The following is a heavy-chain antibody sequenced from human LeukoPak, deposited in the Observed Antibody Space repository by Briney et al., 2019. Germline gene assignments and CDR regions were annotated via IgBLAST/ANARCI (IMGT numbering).Heavy chain of an antibody. V-gene: IGHV1-69*05. D-gene: IGHD4-17*01. J-gene: IGHJ3*02. CDR3: ARDTDGDYDGIDFAFDI. Sequence: SVKVSCKVSGGTFSSYAISWVRQAPGQGLEWMGRIIPIFGTANYAQKFQGRVTITTDESTSTAYMELSSLRSEDTAVYYCARDTDGDYDGIDFAFDIWGQGTMVTVST. CDR1: GGTFSSYA. CDR2: IIPIFGTA.